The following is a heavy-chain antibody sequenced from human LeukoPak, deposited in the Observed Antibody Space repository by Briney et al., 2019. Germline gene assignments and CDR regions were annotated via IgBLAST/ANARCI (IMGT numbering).Heavy chain of an antibody. CDR2: ISSDGSST. D-gene: IGHD6-6*01. Sequence: LAGGSLRLSCAASGFTFRNHWMHWVRQTPGKGLGWASRISSDGSSTTYADSVKGRFTISRDNAKNTLYLQMNNLRAEDTAMYYCARDQRVTGRPDIDYWGQGTLVIVSS. CDR3: ARDQRVTGRPDIDY. CDR1: GFTFRNHW. J-gene: IGHJ4*02. V-gene: IGHV3-74*03.